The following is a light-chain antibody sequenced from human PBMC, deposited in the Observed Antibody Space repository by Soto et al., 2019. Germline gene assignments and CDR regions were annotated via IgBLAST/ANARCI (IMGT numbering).Light chain of an antibody. Sequence: QSVLTQPPSVSAAPGQKVTILCSGDSSNIGSSFVSWYQQVPGTAPKLLIFDNDKRHSEISDRFSASKSGASASLDITGLQTGDEADYHCAAWDTRLSAVLFGGGTKLNVL. J-gene: IGLJ2*01. CDR2: DND. CDR3: AAWDTRLSAVL. CDR1: SSNIGSSF. V-gene: IGLV1-51*01.